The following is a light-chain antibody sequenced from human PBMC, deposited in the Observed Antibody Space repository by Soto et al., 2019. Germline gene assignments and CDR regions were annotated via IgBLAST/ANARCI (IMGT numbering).Light chain of an antibody. CDR1: SSDIGGYDY. CDR3: QPYDSSLSASG. CDR2: GVT. Sequence: QAVLTKASAVSGSPGQTITIPCTGTSSDIGGYDYVSWYQHHPGKAPKFIIYGVTNRPSGVSHRFSGSKSANTASLTISGLQAEDEADYYCQPYDSSLSASGFXTGTKATV. V-gene: IGLV2-14*01. J-gene: IGLJ1*01.